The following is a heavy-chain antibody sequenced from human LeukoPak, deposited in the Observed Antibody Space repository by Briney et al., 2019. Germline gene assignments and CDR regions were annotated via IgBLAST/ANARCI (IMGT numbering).Heavy chain of an antibody. Sequence: GGSVRLSCAASGFTFSSYEMNWVRQAPGKGLEWVSYISSSGSTIYYADSVKGRFTISRDNAKNSLYLQMNSLRAEDTAVYYCARDRGSGSYYMRSWYMDVWGKGTTVTISS. CDR2: ISSSGSTI. CDR1: GFTFSSYE. CDR3: ARDRGSGSYYMRSWYMDV. J-gene: IGHJ6*03. D-gene: IGHD3-10*01. V-gene: IGHV3-48*03.